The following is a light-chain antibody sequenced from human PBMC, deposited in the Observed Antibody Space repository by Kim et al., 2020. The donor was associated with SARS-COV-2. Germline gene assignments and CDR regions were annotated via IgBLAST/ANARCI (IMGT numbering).Light chain of an antibody. CDR2: AAS. CDR3: QQLNSYPPTFT. V-gene: IGKV1-9*01. Sequence: VGDEVNFTCTCRESNYSSLALEQQKPTKAPELPVLAASTLRSQVPSRFSRSGSGTDFTLTISSLQPEDFATYSYQQLNSYPPTFTFGQGTKVDIK. CDR1: ESNYSS. J-gene: IGKJ1*01.